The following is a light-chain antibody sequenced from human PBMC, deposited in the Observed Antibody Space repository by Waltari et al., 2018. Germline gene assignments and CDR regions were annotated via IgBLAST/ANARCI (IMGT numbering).Light chain of an antibody. CDR2: AAS. J-gene: IGKJ1*01. V-gene: IGKV1-39*01. CDR1: QSISSY. CDR3: QKSYWP. Sequence: IQMTQSPSSLSASVGDRVTVTCRASQSISSYFNWYQQKPGQVPKLLIYAASSMQSGVPSRFGGSGAGTEFTLTISSLQPEDFATYDCQKSYWPLGQATKVEIK.